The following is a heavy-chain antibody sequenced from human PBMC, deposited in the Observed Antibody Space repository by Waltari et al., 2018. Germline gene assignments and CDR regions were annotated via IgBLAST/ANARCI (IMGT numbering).Heavy chain of an antibody. Sequence: QVQLVQSGAEVKKPGASVKVSCKASGYTFTSYDINGVRQATGQGLEWMGWVNPNSGNTGYAQKFQGRVTMTRNTSISTAYMELSSLRSEDTAVYYCARGPVAAADSYYYYGMDVWGQGTTVTVSS. V-gene: IGHV1-8*01. CDR2: VNPNSGNT. CDR3: ARGPVAAADSYYYYGMDV. CDR1: GYTFTSYD. J-gene: IGHJ6*02. D-gene: IGHD6-13*01.